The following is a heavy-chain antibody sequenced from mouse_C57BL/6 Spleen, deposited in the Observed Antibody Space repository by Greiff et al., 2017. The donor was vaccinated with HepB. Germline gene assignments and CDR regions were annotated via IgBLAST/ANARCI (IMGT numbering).Heavy chain of an antibody. CDR1: GYTFTSYW. V-gene: IGHV1-52*01. CDR3: ARFPYAMDY. J-gene: IGHJ4*01. Sequence: VQLKQPGAELVRPGSSVKLSCKASGYTFTSYWMHWVKQRPIQGLEWIGNIDPSDSETHYNQKFKDKATLTVDKSSSTAYMQLSSLTSEDSAVYYCARFPYAMDYWGQGTSVTVSS. CDR2: IDPSDSET.